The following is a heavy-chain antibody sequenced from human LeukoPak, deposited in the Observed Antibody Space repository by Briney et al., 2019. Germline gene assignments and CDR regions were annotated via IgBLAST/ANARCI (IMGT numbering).Heavy chain of an antibody. Sequence: ASVKVSCKASGYTFTGYYMHWVRQAPGQGLEWMGWINPNSGGTNYAQKFQGRVTMTRDTSISTAYMELSRLRSDDTAVYYCAREGLDYDFWSGYYFDYWGQGTLVTVSS. J-gene: IGHJ4*02. CDR2: INPNSGGT. V-gene: IGHV1-2*02. CDR1: GYTFTGYY. CDR3: AREGLDYDFWSGYYFDY. D-gene: IGHD3-3*01.